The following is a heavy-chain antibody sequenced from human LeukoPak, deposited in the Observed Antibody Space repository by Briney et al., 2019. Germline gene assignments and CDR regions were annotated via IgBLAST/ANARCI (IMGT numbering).Heavy chain of an antibody. J-gene: IGHJ6*03. Sequence: PSETLSLTCTVSGYSISSGYYWGWIRQPPGNGLEWIGSIYHSGSTYYNPSLKSRVTISVDTSKNQFSLKLSSVTAADTAVYYCARGPYILTGYYTYYYYYMDVWGKGTTVTISS. V-gene: IGHV4-38-2*02. CDR2: IYHSGST. CDR1: GYSISSGYY. D-gene: IGHD3-9*01. CDR3: ARGPYILTGYYTYYYYYMDV.